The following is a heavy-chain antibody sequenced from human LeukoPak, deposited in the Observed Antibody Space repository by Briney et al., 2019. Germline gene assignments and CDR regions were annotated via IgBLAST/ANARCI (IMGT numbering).Heavy chain of an antibody. V-gene: IGHV1-2*06. CDR2: INPNSGGT. D-gene: IGHD1-1*01. Sequence: GASVKVSCKASGYTFTGYYMHWVRQAPGQGLEWMGRINPNSGGTNYAQKFQGRVTMTRDTSISTAYMELSRLRSDDTAVYYCARDLLSWNDAAGFEYWGQGTLGTVSP. J-gene: IGHJ4*02. CDR1: GYTFTGYY. CDR3: ARDLLSWNDAAGFEY.